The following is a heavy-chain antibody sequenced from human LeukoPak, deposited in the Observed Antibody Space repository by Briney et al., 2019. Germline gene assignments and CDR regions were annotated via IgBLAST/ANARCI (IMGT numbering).Heavy chain of an antibody. V-gene: IGHV4-34*01. Sequence: SETLSLTCAVYGGSFSGYYWSWIRHPPGKGLEWLGEINRSGSTNYNPSLKSRVTISVDTSKNQFSLKLSSVTAADTAVYYCARSMGFPRVLRFLEWLVPFDYWGQGTLVTVSS. J-gene: IGHJ4*02. CDR1: GGSFSGYY. CDR2: INRSGST. CDR3: ARSMGFPRVLRFLEWLVPFDY. D-gene: IGHD3-3*01.